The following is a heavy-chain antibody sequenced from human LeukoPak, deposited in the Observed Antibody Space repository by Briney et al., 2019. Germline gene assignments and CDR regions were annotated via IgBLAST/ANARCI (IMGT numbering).Heavy chain of an antibody. D-gene: IGHD3-22*01. Sequence: SGGSLRLSCAASGFTFSNYAMNWVRQAPGKGLEWVANIKQDGSEKYYVDSVKGRFTISRDNAKNSLYLQMNSLRAEDTAVYYCARDARSAMIVVVTEGFDYWGQGTLVTVSS. CDR3: ARDARSAMIVVVTEGFDY. V-gene: IGHV3-7*01. CDR1: GFTFSNYA. J-gene: IGHJ4*02. CDR2: IKQDGSEK.